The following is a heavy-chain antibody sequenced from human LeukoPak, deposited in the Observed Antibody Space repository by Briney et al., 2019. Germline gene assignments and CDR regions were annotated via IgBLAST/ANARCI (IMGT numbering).Heavy chain of an antibody. CDR1: GYTFNTYV. Sequence: ASVKVSCKASGYTFNTYVISWVRQAPGQGLEWIGWISPFNGNTNYAQNVQGRATMATDTSTSTAYMDLRGLRSDDTAVYYCARDREQWVPLGALDIWGQGTMVTVSS. V-gene: IGHV1-18*01. J-gene: IGHJ3*02. CDR3: ARDREQWVPLGALDI. CDR2: ISPFNGNT. D-gene: IGHD6-19*01.